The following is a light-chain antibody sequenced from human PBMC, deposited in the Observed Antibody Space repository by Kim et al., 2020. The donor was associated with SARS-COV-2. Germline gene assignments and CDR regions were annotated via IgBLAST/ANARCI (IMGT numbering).Light chain of an antibody. V-gene: IGLV3-1*01. CDR3: LMWDSSTECV. Sequence: SYELTQTPSLSVSPGQTASITCSGDKLDYYHVSWYQQKSGQSPVVVIYQDNKRPSGIPERFSGSNSGDTATLTISATQPMDEADYYCLMWDSSTECVFGAGTKVTVL. J-gene: IGLJ1*01. CDR1: KLDYYH. CDR2: QDN.